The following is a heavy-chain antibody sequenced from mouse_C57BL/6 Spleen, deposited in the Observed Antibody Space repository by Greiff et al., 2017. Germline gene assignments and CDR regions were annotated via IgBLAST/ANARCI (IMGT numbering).Heavy chain of an antibody. CDR1: GFTFSDYY. V-gene: IGHV5-16*01. Sequence: EVKLMESEGGLVQPGSSMKLSCTASGFTFSDYYMAWVRQVPEKGLEWVANINYDGSSTYYLDSLKSRFIISRDNAKNILYLQMSSLKSEDTATYYCARDGNGYDVGWFAYWGQGTLVTVSA. CDR2: INYDGSST. CDR3: ARDGNGYDVGWFAY. J-gene: IGHJ3*01. D-gene: IGHD2-2*01.